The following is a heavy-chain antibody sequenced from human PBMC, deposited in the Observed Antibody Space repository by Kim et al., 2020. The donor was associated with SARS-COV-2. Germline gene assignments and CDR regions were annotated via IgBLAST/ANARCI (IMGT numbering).Heavy chain of an antibody. D-gene: IGHD5-12*01. CDR2: IYYNGST. CDR3: ARHLRRWLQLHPYYFDC. Sequence: SETLSLTCTVSGGSISSSSYYWGWIRQPPGKGLEWIGSIYYNGSTYYNPSLKSRVTISVDTSKNQFSLKLSSVTAADTAVYYCARHLRRWLQLHPYYFDCWGQGTLVTVSS. V-gene: IGHV4-39*01. J-gene: IGHJ4*02. CDR1: GGSISSSSYY.